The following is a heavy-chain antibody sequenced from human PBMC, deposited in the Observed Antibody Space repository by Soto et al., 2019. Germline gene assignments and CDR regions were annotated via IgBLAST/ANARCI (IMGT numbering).Heavy chain of an antibody. D-gene: IGHD5-18*01. J-gene: IGHJ6*02. CDR2: ISAYNGNT. V-gene: IGHV1-18*01. CDR1: GYTFTSYG. Sequence: QVQLVQSGAEVKKPGASVKVSCKASGYTFTSYGISWVRQAPGQGLEWMGWISAYNGNTNYAQKLQGRVTMTTDTSTSTAYMELRSLRSDDTAVYHCARDRGGIQLWTTYYYYGMDVWGQGTTVTVSS. CDR3: ARDRGGIQLWTTYYYYGMDV.